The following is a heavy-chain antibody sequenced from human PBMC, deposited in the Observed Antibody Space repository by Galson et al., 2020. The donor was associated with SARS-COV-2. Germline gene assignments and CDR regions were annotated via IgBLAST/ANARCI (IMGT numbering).Heavy chain of an antibody. V-gene: IGHV4-39*01. CDR2: IYYSGST. CDR3: ARHPSGIAEADIVWRPQQQRGVHYLYMDV. Sequence: SETLSLTCTVSGGSISSSSYYWVWIRQPPGKGLEWIGSIYYSGSTYYNPSLKSRVTISVDTSKNQFSLKLSSVTAADTAVYYCARHPSGIAEADIVWRPQQQRGVHYLYMDVWGKGTKVTVSS. J-gene: IGHJ6*03. D-gene: IGHD6-13*01. CDR1: GGSISSSSYY.